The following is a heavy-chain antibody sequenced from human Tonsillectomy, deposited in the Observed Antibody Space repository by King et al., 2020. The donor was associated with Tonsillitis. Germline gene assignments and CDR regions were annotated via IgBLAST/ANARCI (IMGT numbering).Heavy chain of an antibody. CDR2: ISGSGGST. CDR3: AKDMYYYDSPHAFDI. V-gene: IGHV3-23*04. D-gene: IGHD3-22*01. CDR1: GFTFSSYA. Sequence: VQLVESGGGLVQPGGSLRLSCAASGFTFSSYAMSWVRQAPGKGLKWVSTISGSGGSTYYADSVKGRFTISRDNSKNTLYLQMNNLRAEDTAVYFCAKDMYYYDSPHAFDIWGQGTMVTVSS. J-gene: IGHJ3*02.